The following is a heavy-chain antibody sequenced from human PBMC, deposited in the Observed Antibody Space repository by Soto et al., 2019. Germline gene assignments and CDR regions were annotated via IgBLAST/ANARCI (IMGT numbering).Heavy chain of an antibody. CDR1: GYTFTKNW. V-gene: IGHV5-51*06. Sequence: ESLKISCMGSGYTFTKNWVAWVRQVPGKGLEWVAIVNPADSDTRYSPSFQGQVTVSADKSFSTAYLHWSSLKASDTAMYYCVRPDSTGFYQYWGQGTLVTVSS. J-gene: IGHJ4*02. CDR2: VNPADSDT. D-gene: IGHD2-8*02. CDR3: VRPDSTGFYQY.